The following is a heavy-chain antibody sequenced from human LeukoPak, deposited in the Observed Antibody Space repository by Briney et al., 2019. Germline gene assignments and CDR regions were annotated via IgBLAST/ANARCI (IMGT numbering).Heavy chain of an antibody. CDR3: ARQRGGDCLDY. V-gene: IGHV4-59*08. J-gene: IGHJ4*02. CDR1: GGSISSYY. D-gene: IGHD2-21*02. CDR2: IYYSGST. Sequence: SETLSLTCTVSGGSISSYYWSWIRQPPGKGLEWIGYIYYSGSTNYNPSLKSRVTISVDTSKNQFSLKLSSVTAADTAVYYCARQRGGDCLDYWGQGTLVTVSS.